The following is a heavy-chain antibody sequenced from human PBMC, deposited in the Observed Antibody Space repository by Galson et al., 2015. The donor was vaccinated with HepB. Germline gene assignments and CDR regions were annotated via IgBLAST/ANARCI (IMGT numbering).Heavy chain of an antibody. CDR2: ISVRSDFT. CDR3: ARDRRETLSWGFDN. J-gene: IGHJ4*02. Sequence: SLRLSCAASGFTFSDYYMSWIRQTPGKGLEWVSYISVRSDFTNYADSVKGRFTVSGDNAKNSLFLHMNSLRAEDTAVYYCARDRRETLSWGFDNWGQGTLVTVSS. D-gene: IGHD7-27*01. CDR1: GFTFSDYY. V-gene: IGHV3-11*05.